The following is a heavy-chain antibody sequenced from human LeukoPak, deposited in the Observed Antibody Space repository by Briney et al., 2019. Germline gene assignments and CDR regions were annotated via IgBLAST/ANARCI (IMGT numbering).Heavy chain of an antibody. CDR3: ASAGGIVVVPPAY. V-gene: IGHV3-30-3*01. CDR2: ISYDGSNK. Sequence: GGSLRLSCAASGFTFSSYDMYWVRQAPGKGLEWVAFISYDGSNKYYADSVKGRFTISRDNSKNTLYLQMNSLRAEDTAVYYCASAGGIVVVPPAYWGQGTLVTVSS. CDR1: GFTFSSYD. J-gene: IGHJ4*02. D-gene: IGHD3-22*01.